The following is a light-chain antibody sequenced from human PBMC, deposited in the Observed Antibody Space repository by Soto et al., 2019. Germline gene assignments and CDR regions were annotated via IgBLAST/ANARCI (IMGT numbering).Light chain of an antibody. CDR1: GSNIGRNY. V-gene: IGLV1-51*01. J-gene: IGLJ2*01. CDR3: GTWDESLGAGV. CDR2: DDN. Sequence: QSVLTQPASLSATPGEKVTISCSGRGSNIGRNYVSWYRQLPGTAPHLLIYDDNKRHSGVPDRLSGSRYGTSASLAIAGLQPGDEADYYCGTWDESLGAGVFGGGTKLTVL.